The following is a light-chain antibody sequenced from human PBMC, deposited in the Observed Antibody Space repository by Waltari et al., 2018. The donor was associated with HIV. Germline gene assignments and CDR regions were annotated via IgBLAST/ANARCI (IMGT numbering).Light chain of an antibody. J-gene: IGLJ3*02. V-gene: IGLV2-14*03. CDR1: DTDFSLYKF. CDR3: ASFTGDNTVM. Sequence: AVTQPASVSGLPGQSTTISCTGDDTDFSLYKFVSWYQQHSGKPPRLILYDVDSRASGVSDRFSGSMSSNTASLTISGLRAEDEGHYYCASFTGDNTVMFGGGTEVTVL. CDR2: DVD.